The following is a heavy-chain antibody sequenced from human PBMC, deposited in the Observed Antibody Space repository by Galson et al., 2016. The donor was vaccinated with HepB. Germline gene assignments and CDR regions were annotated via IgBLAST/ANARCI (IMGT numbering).Heavy chain of an antibody. Sequence: SLRLSCAASGFTFSYYWMSWVRQAPGKGLVWVSRIEPDGSRPIYADSVKGRFTISRDNAENTLYLQMNSLRADDTAVYYCARDLSGPDYWGQGTLVTVSS. V-gene: IGHV3-74*01. CDR2: IEPDGSRP. CDR1: GFTFSYYW. J-gene: IGHJ4*02. CDR3: ARDLSGPDY.